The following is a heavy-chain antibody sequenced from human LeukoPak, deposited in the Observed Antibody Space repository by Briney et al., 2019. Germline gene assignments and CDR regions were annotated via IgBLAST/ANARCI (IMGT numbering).Heavy chain of an antibody. D-gene: IGHD3-10*01. J-gene: IGHJ4*02. CDR3: ARYGQASGSYYTFDY. CDR2: IIPLFGTA. Sequence: SVKVSCKASGGTFSSYAISWVRQAPGQGFEWMGGIIPLFGTANYAQKFQGRVTITADVSTSTAYMELSSLRSEDTAVYYCARYGQASGSYYTFDYWGQGTLVTVSS. V-gene: IGHV1-69*01. CDR1: GGTFSSYA.